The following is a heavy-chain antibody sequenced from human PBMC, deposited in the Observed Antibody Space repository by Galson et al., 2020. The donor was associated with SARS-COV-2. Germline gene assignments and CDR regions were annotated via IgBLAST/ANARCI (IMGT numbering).Heavy chain of an antibody. Sequence: SETLSLTCPVSGGSISSGGYYWSWIRQHPGKGLEWIGSIHYSGSTYYNPSLKSRVTISVDTSKNQFSLKLSSVTAADTAVYYCARARITMIVVVNAFDIWGQGTMVTVSS. D-gene: IGHD3-22*01. CDR2: IHYSGST. V-gene: IGHV4-31*03. CDR1: GGSISSGGYY. J-gene: IGHJ3*02. CDR3: ARARITMIVVVNAFDI.